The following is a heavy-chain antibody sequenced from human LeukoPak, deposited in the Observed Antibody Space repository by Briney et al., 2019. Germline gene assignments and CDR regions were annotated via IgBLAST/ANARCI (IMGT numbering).Heavy chain of an antibody. J-gene: IGHJ3*02. Sequence: GGSLRLSCAASGFTFSDYYMSWIRQAPGKGLEWVSYISSSGSTIYYADSVKGRFTISRDNAKNSLYLQMDSLRAEDTAVYYCANPRYSYGSDACDIWGQGTMVTVSS. CDR2: ISSSGSTI. V-gene: IGHV3-11*04. CDR1: GFTFSDYY. CDR3: ANPRYSYGSDACDI. D-gene: IGHD5-18*01.